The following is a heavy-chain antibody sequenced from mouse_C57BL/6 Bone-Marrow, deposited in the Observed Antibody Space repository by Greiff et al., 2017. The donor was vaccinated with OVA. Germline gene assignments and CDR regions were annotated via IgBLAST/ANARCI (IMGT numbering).Heavy chain of an antibody. Sequence: VQLKESGPGLVKPSQSLSLTCSVTGYSITSGYYWNWIRQFPGNKLEWMGYISYDGSNNYNPSLKNRISITRDTSKNQFFLKLNSVTTEDTATYDCARGPYGSSLAWFAYWGQGTLVTVSA. CDR2: ISYDGSN. V-gene: IGHV3-6*01. D-gene: IGHD1-1*01. CDR3: ARGPYGSSLAWFAY. J-gene: IGHJ3*01. CDR1: GYSITSGYY.